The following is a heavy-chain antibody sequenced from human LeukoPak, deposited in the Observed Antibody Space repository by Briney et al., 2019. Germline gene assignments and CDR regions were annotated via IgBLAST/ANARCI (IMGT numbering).Heavy chain of an antibody. D-gene: IGHD5-24*01. J-gene: IGHJ4*02. CDR3: ARRATIGGFFDN. CDR1: GGSISSGGHY. Sequence: SETLSLTCTVSGGSISSGGHYWSWVRQHPGKGLEWIGYIFYSGSTFYNPSLKSRLTILLDTSKNQFSLKLTSVTAADTAVHYCARRATIGGFFDNWGQGTLVTVSS. CDR2: IFYSGST. V-gene: IGHV4-31*03.